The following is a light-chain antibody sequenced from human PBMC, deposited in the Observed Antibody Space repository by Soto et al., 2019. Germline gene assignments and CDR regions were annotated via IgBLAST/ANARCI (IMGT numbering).Light chain of an antibody. CDR2: EVS. V-gene: IGLV2-23*02. J-gene: IGLJ2*01. Sequence: QSALTQPASVSGSPGQSITISCTGTSSDVGSYNLVSWYQQHPGKAPKLMIYEVSKRPSGVSTRFSGFKSGNTASLTISGLQAEDEADYYCCSYAGSSLEVFGGGTKVTVL. CDR1: SSDVGSYNL. CDR3: CSYAGSSLEV.